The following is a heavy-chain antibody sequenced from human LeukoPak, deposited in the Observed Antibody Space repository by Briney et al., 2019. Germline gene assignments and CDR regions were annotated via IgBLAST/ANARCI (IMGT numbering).Heavy chain of an antibody. CDR3: ARAAQVVVAAMDYFDY. J-gene: IGHJ4*02. CDR1: GFTFSSYA. D-gene: IGHD2-15*01. V-gene: IGHV3-23*01. Sequence: GGSLRLSCAASGFTFSSYAMSWVRQAPGKGLEWVSAISGSGGSTYYADSVKGRFAISRDNSKNTLYLQMNSLRAEDTAVYYCARAAQVVVAAMDYFDYWGQGTLVTVSS. CDR2: ISGSGGST.